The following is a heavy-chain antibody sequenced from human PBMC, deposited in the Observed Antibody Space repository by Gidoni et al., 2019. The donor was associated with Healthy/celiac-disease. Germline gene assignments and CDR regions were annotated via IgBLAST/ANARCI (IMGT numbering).Heavy chain of an antibody. D-gene: IGHD3-22*01. CDR1: GYTFTSYY. CDR3: ARLSRDSSGYYFPGY. V-gene: IGHV1-46*01. CDR2: INPSGGST. Sequence: QVQLVQSGAAVKTPGASVQASCKASGYTFTSYYMHWVRQAPGQGLEWMGIINPSGGSTSYAQKFQGRVTMTRDTSTSTVYMELSSLRSEDTAVYYCARLSRDSSGYYFPGYWGQGTLVTVSS. J-gene: IGHJ4*02.